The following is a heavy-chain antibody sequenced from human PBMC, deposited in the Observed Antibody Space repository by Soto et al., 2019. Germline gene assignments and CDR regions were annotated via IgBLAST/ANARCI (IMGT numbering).Heavy chain of an antibody. V-gene: IGHV3-23*01. J-gene: IGHJ4*02. D-gene: IGHD5-12*01. CDR2: ISGGGGTT. CDR1: GFTFSSHA. Sequence: EVHLLESGGDLVQPGGSLRVSCAASGFTFSSHAMSWVRQAPGKGLEWVSSISGGGGTTDYADSVKGRFTISRDTSKNTLSLQMNSLRAEDTAVYYCAKLLERATIGDFEYWDQGTLVTVSS. CDR3: AKLLERATIGDFEY.